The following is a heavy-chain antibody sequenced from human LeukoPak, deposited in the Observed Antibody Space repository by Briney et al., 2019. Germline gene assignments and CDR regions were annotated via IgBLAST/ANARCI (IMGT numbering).Heavy chain of an antibody. D-gene: IGHD3-10*01. V-gene: IGHV4-30-4*08. CDR3: ARDHGSGSYQFDY. CDR1: GGSISSGDYY. CDR2: IYYSGST. Sequence: PSQTLSLTCTVSGGSISSGDYYWSWIRQPPGKGLEWIGYIYYSGSTYYSPSLKSRVTISVDTSKNQFSLKLGSVTAADTAVYYCARDHGSGSYQFDYWGQGTLVTVSS. J-gene: IGHJ4*02.